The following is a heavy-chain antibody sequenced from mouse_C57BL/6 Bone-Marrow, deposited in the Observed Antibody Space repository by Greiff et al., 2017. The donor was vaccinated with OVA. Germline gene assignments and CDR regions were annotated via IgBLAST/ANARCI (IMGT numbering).Heavy chain of an antibody. Sequence: EVQRVESGPELVKPGASVKMSCKASGYTFTDYNMHWVKQSHGKSLEWIGYINPNNGGTSYNQKFKGKATLTVNKSSSTAYMELRSLTSEDSAVYYCARSVGTRFAYWGQGTLVTVSA. V-gene: IGHV1-22*01. J-gene: IGHJ3*01. CDR1: GYTFTDYN. CDR3: ARSVGTRFAY. CDR2: INPNNGGT. D-gene: IGHD4-1*01.